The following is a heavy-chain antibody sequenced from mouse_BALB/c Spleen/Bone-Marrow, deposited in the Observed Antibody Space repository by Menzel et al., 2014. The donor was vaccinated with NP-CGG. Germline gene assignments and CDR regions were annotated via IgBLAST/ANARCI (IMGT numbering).Heavy chain of an antibody. J-gene: IGHJ3*01. CDR2: ISSGGSYT. CDR1: GFTFSTYA. D-gene: IGHD1-1*01. V-gene: IGHV5-9-4*01. Sequence: EVQGVESGGVLVKPGGSLKLSCAASGFTFSTYAMSWVRQSPEKRLEWVAEISSGGSYTYYPDTVTGRFTISRDNAKNTLYLEMSSLRSEDTAMYYCARDGYGSSDWGQGTLVTVS. CDR3: ARDGYGSSD.